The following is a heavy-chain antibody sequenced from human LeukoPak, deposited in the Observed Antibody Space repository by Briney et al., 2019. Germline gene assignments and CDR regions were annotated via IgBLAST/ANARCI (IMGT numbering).Heavy chain of an antibody. V-gene: IGHV5-10-1*01. D-gene: IGHD6-13*01. CDR3: AGQFSSSWYPPFFDF. Sequence: GESLSLSCKGVGYDFSTYWISWVRQKPGKGLEWMGRIDPSDSYVRYDPSFEGSVSLSADKAISTAYLEWRSLEASDTAIYFCAGQFSSSWYPPFFDFWGQGTLVTVSS. J-gene: IGHJ4*02. CDR1: GYDFSTYW. CDR2: IDPSDSYV.